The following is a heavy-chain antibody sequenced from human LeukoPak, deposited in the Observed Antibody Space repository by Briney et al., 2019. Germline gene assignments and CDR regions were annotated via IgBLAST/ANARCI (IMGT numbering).Heavy chain of an antibody. D-gene: IGHD5-12*01. CDR1: GFTFSDYY. V-gene: IGHV3-11*06. CDR3: ARLSYSGYVAV. CDR2: ISSSSSYT. Sequence: GGSLRLSCAASGFTFSDYYMSWIRQAPGKGLEWVSYISSSSSYTNYADSVKGRFTIPRDNAKNSLYLQMNSLRAEDTAVYYCARLSYSGYVAVWGQGTLVTVSS. J-gene: IGHJ4*02.